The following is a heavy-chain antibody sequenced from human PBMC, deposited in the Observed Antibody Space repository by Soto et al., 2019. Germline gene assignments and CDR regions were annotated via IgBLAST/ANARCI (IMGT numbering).Heavy chain of an antibody. CDR2: INPNSGGT. CDR1: GYTFTGYY. V-gene: IGHV1-2*02. D-gene: IGHD2-2*01. J-gene: IGHJ3*02. CDR3: ARVDCSSTSCYAPRRAFDI. Sequence: GASVKVSCKASGYTFTGYYMHWVRQAPGQGLEWMGWINPNSGGTNYAQKFQGRVTMTRDTSISTAYMELSRLRSDDTAVYYCARVDCSSTSCYAPRRAFDIRGQGTMVTVSS.